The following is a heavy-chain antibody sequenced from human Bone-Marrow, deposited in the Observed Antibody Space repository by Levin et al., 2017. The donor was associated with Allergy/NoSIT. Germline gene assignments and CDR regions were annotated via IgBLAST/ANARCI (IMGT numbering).Heavy chain of an antibody. J-gene: IGHJ6*03. CDR2: IVVGSGNT. CDR1: GFTFTSSA. Sequence: SVKVSCKASGFTFTSSAVQWVRQARGQRLEWIGWIVVGSGNTNYAQKFQERVTITRDMSTSTAYMELSSLRSEDTAVYYCAANLKTIFGVVQPMDVWGKGTTVTVSS. D-gene: IGHD3-3*01. V-gene: IGHV1-58*01. CDR3: AANLKTIFGVVQPMDV.